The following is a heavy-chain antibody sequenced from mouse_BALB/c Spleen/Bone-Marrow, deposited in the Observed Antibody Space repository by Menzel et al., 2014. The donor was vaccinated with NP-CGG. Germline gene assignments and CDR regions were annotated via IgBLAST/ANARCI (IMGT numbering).Heavy chain of an antibody. J-gene: IGHJ2*01. CDR1: GFNIKDTY. CDR3: ARYSYGSRGYYFDY. CDR2: IDPANGNT. V-gene: IGHV14-3*02. Sequence: VQLKESGAELVKPGASAKLSCTASGFNIKDTYMHWVKQRPEQGLEWIGRIDPANGNTKYDPKFQGKATITADTSSNTAYLQLSSLTSEDTAVYYCARYSYGSRGYYFDYWGQGTTLTVSS. D-gene: IGHD1-1*01.